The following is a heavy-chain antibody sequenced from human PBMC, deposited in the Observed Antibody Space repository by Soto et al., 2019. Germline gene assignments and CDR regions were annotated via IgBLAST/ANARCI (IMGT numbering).Heavy chain of an antibody. D-gene: IGHD3-9*01. CDR3: ARESHDILTGPPWVWYFDL. CDR2: INTRGSI. V-gene: IGHV4-34*01. Sequence: QVQLQQWGAGPLRPLETLSLTCGVSGGSFSGCYWAWIRQSPGKGLEWIGEINTRGSINYNPSLKTRVSISVDTSKNHSSLNLRSVTAADTAVYYCARESHDILTGPPWVWYFDLWGRGTLVTVSS. J-gene: IGHJ2*01. CDR1: GGSFSGCY.